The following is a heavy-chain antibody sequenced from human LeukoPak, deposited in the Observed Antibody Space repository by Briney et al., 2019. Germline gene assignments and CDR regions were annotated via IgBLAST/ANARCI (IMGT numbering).Heavy chain of an antibody. CDR3: ARDNRRDGYNYGDY. D-gene: IGHD5-24*01. CDR2: IYSGGST. CDR1: GFTVSSNY. J-gene: IGHJ4*02. Sequence: GGSLRLSCAASGFTVSSNYMSWVRRAPGKGLEWVSVIYSGGSTYYADSVKGRFTISRDNSKNTLYLQMNSLRAEDTAVYYCARDNRRDGYNYGDYWGQGTLVTVSS. V-gene: IGHV3-66*01.